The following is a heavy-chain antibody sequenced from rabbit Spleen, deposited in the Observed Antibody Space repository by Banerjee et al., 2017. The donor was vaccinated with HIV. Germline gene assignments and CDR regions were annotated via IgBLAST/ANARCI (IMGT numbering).Heavy chain of an antibody. J-gene: IGHJ3*01. D-gene: IGHD6-1*01. CDR2: IYNGDGST. CDR1: GFDFSRFG. CDR3: ARDVGSGYAYSDLDL. V-gene: IGHV1S47*01. Sequence: EESGGDLVKPGASLTLSCKASGFDFSRFGVSWVRQAPGKGPEWIACIYNGDGSTYCASWVNGRFTISRSTSLNTVTLQMTSLTAADTATYFCARDVGSGYAYSDLDLWGQGTLVTVS.